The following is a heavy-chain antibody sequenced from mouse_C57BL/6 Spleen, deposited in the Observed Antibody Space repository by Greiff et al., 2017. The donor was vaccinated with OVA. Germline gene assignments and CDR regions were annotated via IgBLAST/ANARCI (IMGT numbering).Heavy chain of an antibody. J-gene: IGHJ1*03. CDR2: IDPSDSYT. V-gene: IGHV1-50*01. D-gene: IGHD2-3*01. CDR1: GYTFTSYW. Sequence: VQLQQSGAELVKPGASVKLSCKASGYTFTSYWMQWVKQRPGQGLEWIGEIDPSDSYTNYNQKFKGKATLTVDTSSSTAYMQLSSLTSEDSAVYYCAIYDGYYWYFDVWGTGTTVTVSS. CDR3: AIYDGYYWYFDV.